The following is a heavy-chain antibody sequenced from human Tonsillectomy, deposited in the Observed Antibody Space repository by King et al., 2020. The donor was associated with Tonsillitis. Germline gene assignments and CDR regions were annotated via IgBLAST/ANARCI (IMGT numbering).Heavy chain of an antibody. V-gene: IGHV3-33*01. Sequence: VQLVESGGGVVQPGRSLRLSCAASGFTFSSYGMHWVRQAPGKGLEWVAVIWYDGSNKYYTDSVKGRFTISRDNSKNTLYLQMNSPRAEDTAMYYCARDKGLVRGEDYYYYGMDVWGQGTTVTVSS. CDR2: IWYDGSNK. CDR3: ARDKGLVRGEDYYYYGMDV. CDR1: GFTFSSYG. D-gene: IGHD3-10*01. J-gene: IGHJ6*02.